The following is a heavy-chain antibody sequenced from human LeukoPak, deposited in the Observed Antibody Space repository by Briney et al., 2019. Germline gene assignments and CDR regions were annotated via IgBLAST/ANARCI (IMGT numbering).Heavy chain of an antibody. D-gene: IGHD2-2*01. CDR1: GFTFSSYA. V-gene: IGHV3-23*01. CDR2: ISGSGGST. J-gene: IGHJ5*02. Sequence: PGGSLRLSCAASGFTFSSYAMSWVRQAPGKGLEWVSAISGSGGSTYYADSVKGRFTISRDNSKNTLYLQMNSLRAEDTAVYYCAKDPFLAWNQLPLHETNWFDPWGQGTLVTVSS. CDR3: AKDPFLAWNQLPLHETNWFDP.